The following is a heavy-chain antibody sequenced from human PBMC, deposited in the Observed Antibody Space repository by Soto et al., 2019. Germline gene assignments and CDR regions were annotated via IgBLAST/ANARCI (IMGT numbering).Heavy chain of an antibody. CDR2: VSPSGHT. CDR3: ARENGENWSYEAY. D-gene: IGHD1-7*01. Sequence: SETLSLTCAVSGDSISSYSWNWIRQTAGRGLEWIGRVSPSGHTQYRSSFETRVTIPVAMPTNQFFLELRYVTAADTAVYYCARENGENWSYEAYRGQGTQVTVSS. V-gene: IGHV4-4*07. CDR1: GDSISSYS. J-gene: IGHJ4*02.